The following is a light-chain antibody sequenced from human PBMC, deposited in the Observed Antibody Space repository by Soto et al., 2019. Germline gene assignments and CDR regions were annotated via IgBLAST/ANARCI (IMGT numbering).Light chain of an antibody. J-gene: IGLJ2*01. CDR1: SSDVGDYNY. CDR3: SSYTSSSTLYVV. CDR2: EVN. V-gene: IGLV2-14*01. Sequence: QSVLTQPASVSGSPGQSITISCTGTSSDVGDYNYVSWYQQHPGKAPKLMIYEVNNRPLGVSNRFSGSKSGNTASLTISGLQAEDEADYYCSSYTSSSTLYVVFGGGTKLTVL.